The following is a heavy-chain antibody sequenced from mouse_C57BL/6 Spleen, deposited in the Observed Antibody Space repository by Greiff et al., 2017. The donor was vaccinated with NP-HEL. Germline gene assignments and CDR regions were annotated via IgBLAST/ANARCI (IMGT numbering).Heavy chain of an antibody. Sequence: EVQLQQSGTVLARPGASVKMSCKTSGYTFTSYWMHWVKQRPGQGLEWIGAIYPGNSDTSYNQKFKGKAKLTAVTSASTAYMELSSLTNEDSAVYYCTRDDDYDGAMDDWGQRTSVTVAS. CDR2: IYPGNSDT. V-gene: IGHV1-5*01. CDR1: GYTFTSYW. J-gene: IGHJ4*01. CDR3: TRDDDYDGAMDD. D-gene: IGHD2-4*01.